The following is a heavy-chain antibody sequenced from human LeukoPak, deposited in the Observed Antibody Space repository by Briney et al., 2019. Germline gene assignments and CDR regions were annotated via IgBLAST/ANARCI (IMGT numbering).Heavy chain of an antibody. V-gene: IGHV3-30-3*01. CDR2: ISYDGSNK. D-gene: IGHD4-11*01. CDR1: GFTFSSYA. CDR3: ARRSYSNSLDY. Sequence: PGGSLRLSCAASGFTFSSYAMRWVRQAPGKGLEWVAVISYDGSNKYYADSVKGRFTISRDNSKNTLYLQMNSLRAEDTAVYYCARRSYSNSLDYWGQGTLVTVSS. J-gene: IGHJ4*02.